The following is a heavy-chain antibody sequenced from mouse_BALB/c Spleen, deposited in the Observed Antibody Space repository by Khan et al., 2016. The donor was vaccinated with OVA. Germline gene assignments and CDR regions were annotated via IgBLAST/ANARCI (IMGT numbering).Heavy chain of an antibody. J-gene: IGHJ4*01. V-gene: IGHV5-6*01. CDR2: ISSGGNFT. CDR3: ARHWVGIMDY. CDR1: GFTFSTYG. D-gene: IGHD1-1*01. Sequence: EVELVESGGDLVKPGGSLKLSCAASGFTFSTYGMSWVRQTPDKRLEWVATISSGGNFTYYPDSVKGRFTISRDNAKNTLYLQVNSLMSEDTAMYYCARHWVGIMDYWGQGTSLTVSS.